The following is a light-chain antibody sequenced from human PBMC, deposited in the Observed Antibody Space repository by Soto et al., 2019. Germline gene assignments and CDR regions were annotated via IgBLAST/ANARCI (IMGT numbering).Light chain of an antibody. CDR1: SSNIGAGYD. Sequence: QSVLTQPPSVSGAPGQRVTISCTGGSSNIGAGYDVHWYQQLPGTAPKLLIYGNSNRPSGVPDLFSGSKSGTSASMAITGLQAEDEADYYCQSYDSSLSGYVFGTGTKLTVL. CDR2: GNS. V-gene: IGLV1-40*01. J-gene: IGLJ1*01. CDR3: QSYDSSLSGYV.